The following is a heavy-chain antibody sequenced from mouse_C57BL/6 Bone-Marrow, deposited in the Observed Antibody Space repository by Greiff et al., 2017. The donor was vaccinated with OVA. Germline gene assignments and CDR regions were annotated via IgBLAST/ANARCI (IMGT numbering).Heavy chain of an antibody. CDR1: GYAFSSSW. Sequence: VQLQESGPELVKPGASVKISCKASGYAFSSSWMNWVKQRPGKGLEWIGRIYPGDGDTNYNGKFKGKATLTADKYSSTAYMQLSSLTSEDSAVYFCARSTMVTIDYWGQGTTLTVSS. CDR2: IYPGDGDT. D-gene: IGHD2-2*01. CDR3: ARSTMVTIDY. J-gene: IGHJ2*01. V-gene: IGHV1-82*01.